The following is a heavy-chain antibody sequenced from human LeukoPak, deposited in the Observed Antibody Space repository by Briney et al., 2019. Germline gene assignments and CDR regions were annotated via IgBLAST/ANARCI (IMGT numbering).Heavy chain of an antibody. D-gene: IGHD6-13*01. J-gene: IGHJ3*02. CDR1: GGSISSGDYY. V-gene: IGHV4-39*07. Sequence: SQTLSLTCTVSGGSISSGDYYWGWIRQPPGKGLEWIGSIYHSGSTYYNPSLKSRVTISVDTSKNQFSLKLSSVTAADTAVYYCARYSSSWSRDAFDIWGQGTMVTVSS. CDR2: IYHSGST. CDR3: ARYSSSWSRDAFDI.